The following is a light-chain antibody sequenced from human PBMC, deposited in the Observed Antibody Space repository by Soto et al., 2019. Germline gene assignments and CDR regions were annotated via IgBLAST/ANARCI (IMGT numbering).Light chain of an antibody. Sequence: QSALTQPPSVSGSPGQSVAISCTGTSSDVGSYNRVSWYQQPPGTAPKLMIYEVSNRPSGVPDRFSGSKSGNTASLTISGRQAEDEADYYCSSYTTSNTYVFGTGTKLNVL. CDR2: EVS. V-gene: IGLV2-18*02. CDR3: SSYTTSNTYV. J-gene: IGLJ1*01. CDR1: SSDVGSYNR.